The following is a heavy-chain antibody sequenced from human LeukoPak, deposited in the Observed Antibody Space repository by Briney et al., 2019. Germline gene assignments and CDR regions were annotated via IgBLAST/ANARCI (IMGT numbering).Heavy chain of an antibody. CDR3: ARLRSAAFDI. CDR1: GFTFSSSD. J-gene: IGHJ3*02. V-gene: IGHV3-13*01. Sequence: GGSLRLSCAASGFTFSSSDMHWVRQATGKGLEWVSAIGTAGDTYYPDSVKGRFAISRENAKNSLFLQMNSLRAGDTAVYYCARLRSAAFDIWGQGTMVTVSS. D-gene: IGHD4-17*01. CDR2: IGTAGDT.